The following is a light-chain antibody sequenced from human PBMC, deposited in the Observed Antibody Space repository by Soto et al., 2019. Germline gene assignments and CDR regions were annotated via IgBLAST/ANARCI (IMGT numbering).Light chain of an antibody. CDR3: QQYYSSTWT. J-gene: IGKJ1*01. CDR2: AAS. CDR1: QGISSY. V-gene: IGKV1-8*01. Sequence: AIRMTQSPSSFSASTGDRVTITCRASQGISSYLAWYRQKPGKAPKLLIYAASTLQSGVPSRFSGSGSGTDFTLTISCLQSEDFATYYCQQYYSSTWTFGQGTKVEIK.